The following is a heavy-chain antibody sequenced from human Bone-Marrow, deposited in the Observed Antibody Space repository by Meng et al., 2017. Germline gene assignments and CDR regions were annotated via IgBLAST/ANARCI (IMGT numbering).Heavy chain of an antibody. CDR2: IIPIFGTA. V-gene: IGHV1-69*06. J-gene: IGHJ4*02. CDR3: ASSDYYYGSGSYYNAIDY. CDR1: GGTFSSYA. Sequence: SSVTVSCKASGGTFSSYAISWVRQAPGQGLEWVGGIIPIFGTANYAQKFQGRVTITADKSTSTAYMELSSLRSEDTAVYYCASSDYYYGSGSYYNAIDYWGQGTLVTVSS. D-gene: IGHD3-10*01.